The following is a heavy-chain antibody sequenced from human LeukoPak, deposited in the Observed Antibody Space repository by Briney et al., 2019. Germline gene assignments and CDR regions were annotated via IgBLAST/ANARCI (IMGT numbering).Heavy chain of an antibody. CDR3: ARDRGTYYYDSSGYYSGYYFDY. D-gene: IGHD3-22*01. CDR1: GGTFSSYA. CDR2: IIPIFGTA. V-gene: IGHV1-69*13. Sequence: ASVKVSCRASGGTFSSYAISWVRQAPGQGLEWMGGIIPIFGTANYAQKSQGRVTITADESTSTAYMELSSLRSEDTAVYYCARDRGTYYYDSSGYYSGYYFDYWGQGTLVTVSS. J-gene: IGHJ4*02.